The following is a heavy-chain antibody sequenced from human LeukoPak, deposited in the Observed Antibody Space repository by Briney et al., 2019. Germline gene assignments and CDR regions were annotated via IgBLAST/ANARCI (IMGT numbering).Heavy chain of an antibody. CDR3: VREWSAFDI. D-gene: IGHD2-8*01. Sequence: SETLSLTCTVSGGSIGNYYWSWIRQPPEKGLEWIAYIHFSGSTSYNPSLKSRVTISVDTSKNQFSLKLTSVTAADTAVYYCVREWSAFDIWGQGTAVTVSS. V-gene: IGHV4-59*12. J-gene: IGHJ3*02. CDR2: IHFSGST. CDR1: GGSIGNYY.